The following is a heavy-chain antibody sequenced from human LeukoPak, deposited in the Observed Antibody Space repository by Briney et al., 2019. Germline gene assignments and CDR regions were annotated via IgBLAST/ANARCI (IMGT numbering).Heavy chain of an antibody. V-gene: IGHV3-21*01. CDR3: ARDFPRDNDAFDI. CDR1: TFTLSAYG. J-gene: IGHJ3*02. CDR2: ISSSSTYI. Sequence: PGGSLRLSCTASTFTLSAYGVSWVRQAPGKGLEWVSSISSSSTYIYYADSLKGRFTISRDNAKSSLYLQMNSLRAEDTAVYYCARDFPRDNDAFDIWGQGTMVTVSS.